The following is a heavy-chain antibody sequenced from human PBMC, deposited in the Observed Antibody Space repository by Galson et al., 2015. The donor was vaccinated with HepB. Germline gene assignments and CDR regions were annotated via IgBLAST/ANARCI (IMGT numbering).Heavy chain of an antibody. CDR2: IYPGDSDT. J-gene: IGHJ1*01. Sequence: SGAEVKQPGESLKISCKGSGYRFTSYWIGWVRQMPGKGLEWMGIIYPGDSDTRYSPSFQGQVTISADKSISTAYLQWSSLKASDTAMYYCARPSAGCSGGSCYPEYFQHWGQGTLVTVSS. CDR1: GYRFTSYW. CDR3: ARPSAGCSGGSCYPEYFQH. V-gene: IGHV5-51*01. D-gene: IGHD2-15*01.